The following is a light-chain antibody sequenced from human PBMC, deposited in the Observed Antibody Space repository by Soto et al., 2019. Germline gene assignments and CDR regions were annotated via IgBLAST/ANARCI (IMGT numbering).Light chain of an antibody. CDR3: QLYNGT. V-gene: IGKV1-5*03. J-gene: IGKJ1*01. CDR1: QTISNW. CDR2: KAS. Sequence: DIQMTQSPAALSASVGDRATITCRASQTISNWLAWYQQKPGKAPNLLIYKASNLESGVPSRFSGSGSGTEFTLTISSLQPDDFATYYCQLYNGTFGQGTKVDIK.